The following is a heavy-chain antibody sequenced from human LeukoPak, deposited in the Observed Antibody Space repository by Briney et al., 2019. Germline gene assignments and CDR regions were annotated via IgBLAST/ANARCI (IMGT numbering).Heavy chain of an antibody. CDR1: GGSISSYY. Sequence: PSETLSLTCTVSGGSISSYYWSWIRQPPGKGLEWIAYICYSGSTNYNPSLKSRVAISVDTSKNQFSLKLSSVTAADTAVYYCARRYGSGSSGTFDYWGQGTLVTVSS. CDR2: ICYSGST. D-gene: IGHD3-10*01. CDR3: ARRYGSGSSGTFDY. V-gene: IGHV4-59*01. J-gene: IGHJ4*02.